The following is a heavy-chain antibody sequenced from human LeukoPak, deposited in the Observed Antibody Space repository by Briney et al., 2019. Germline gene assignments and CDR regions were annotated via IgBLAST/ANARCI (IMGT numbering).Heavy chain of an antibody. D-gene: IGHD6-19*01. CDR3: SKPRYSSGWYRYYFDY. J-gene: IGHJ4*02. CDR1: GLTFSSYA. Sequence: GGSLRLSCAASGLTFSSYAMSWVRQAPGKGLEWVSAISSSGGYTFYADSVKGRFTISRDNSKNTLYLQMNSLRAEDMAVYYCSKPRYSSGWYRYYFDYWGQGTLVTVSS. V-gene: IGHV3-23*01. CDR2: ISSSGGYT.